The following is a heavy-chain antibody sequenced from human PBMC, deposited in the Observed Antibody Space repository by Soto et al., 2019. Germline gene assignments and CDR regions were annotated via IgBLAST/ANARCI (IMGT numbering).Heavy chain of an antibody. CDR1: GYTFTSYD. D-gene: IGHD3-10*01. CDR3: ARGAEYYGSGSFNWFDP. J-gene: IGHJ5*02. CDR2: MNPNSGNT. V-gene: IGHV1-8*01. Sequence: ASVKVSCKASGYTFTSYDINWVRQATGQGLEWMGWMNPNSGNTGYAQKFQGRVTMTRNTSIRTAYMELSSLRSEDTAVYYCARGAEYYGSGSFNWFDPWGQGTLVTVSS.